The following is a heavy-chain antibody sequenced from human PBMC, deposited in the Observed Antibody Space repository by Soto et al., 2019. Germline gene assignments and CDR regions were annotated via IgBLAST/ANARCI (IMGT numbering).Heavy chain of an antibody. V-gene: IGHV4-39*01. CDR2: IYYSGST. Sequence: PSETLSLTCTVSGGTISSSSYYWGWIRQPPGKGLEWIGSIYYSGSTYYNPSLKSRVTISVDTSKNQFSLKLSSVTDEDTAVYYCARHRGFLAVAANNWSDPWGQGTLVTLSS. CDR3: ARHRGFLAVAANNWSDP. J-gene: IGHJ5*02. CDR1: GGTISSSSYY. D-gene: IGHD6-19*01.